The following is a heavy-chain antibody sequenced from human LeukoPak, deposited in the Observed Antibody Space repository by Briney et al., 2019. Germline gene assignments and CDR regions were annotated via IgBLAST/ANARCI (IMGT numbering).Heavy chain of an antibody. J-gene: IGHJ4*02. CDR2: ISSNGGST. D-gene: IGHD2-2*01. Sequence: PGGSLRLSCAVSGLIFSSYAMSWVRQAPGKGLEYISAISSNGGSTDYADSVKGRFITSRDNSKSTLYLQMSSLRAEDPAVYSCVKGGCSSTSCYPNWGQGTLVTVSS. CDR1: GLIFSSYA. CDR3: VKGGCSSTSCYPN. V-gene: IGHV3-64D*06.